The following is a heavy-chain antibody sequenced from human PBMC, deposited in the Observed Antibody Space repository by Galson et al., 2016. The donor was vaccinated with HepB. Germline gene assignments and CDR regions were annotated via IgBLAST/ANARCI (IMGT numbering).Heavy chain of an antibody. J-gene: IGHJ4*02. CDR1: GGSISSYY. D-gene: IGHD2-15*01. CDR2: IYYSGST. Sequence: SETLSLTCSVSGGSISSYYWIWIRQPPGKGLEWIGYIYYSGSTNYNPSLKSRVTISVDTSKNQFSLKLSSVTAADTAVYYCARGRGKILDSCDYWGQGTLVTVSS. V-gene: IGHV4-59*01. CDR3: ARGRGKILDSCDY.